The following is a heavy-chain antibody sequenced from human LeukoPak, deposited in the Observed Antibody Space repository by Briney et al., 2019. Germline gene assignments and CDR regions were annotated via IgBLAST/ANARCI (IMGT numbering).Heavy chain of an antibody. J-gene: IGHJ4*02. CDR1: GGSISSYY. Sequence: PSETLSLTCTVSGGSISSYYWSWIRQPPGKGLEWIGEINHSGSTNYNPSLKSRVTISVDTSKNQFSLKLSSVTAADTAVYYCARGRKIMITFGGVIVDNNFDYWGQGTLVTVSS. D-gene: IGHD3-16*02. CDR2: INHSGST. V-gene: IGHV4-34*01. CDR3: ARGRKIMITFGGVIVDNNFDY.